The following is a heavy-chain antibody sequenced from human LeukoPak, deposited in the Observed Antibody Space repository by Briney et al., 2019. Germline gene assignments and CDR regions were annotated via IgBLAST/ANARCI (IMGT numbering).Heavy chain of an antibody. J-gene: IGHJ6*03. CDR1: GFTFSSYE. Sequence: GGSLRLSCAASGFTFSSYEMNWVRQAPGKGLEWVPSISSSSSYIYYADSVKGRFTISRDNAKNSLYLQMNSLRAEDTAVYYCASDPSGIAAAGYYYMDVWGKGTTVTVSS. CDR2: ISSSSSYI. CDR3: ASDPSGIAAAGYYYMDV. D-gene: IGHD6-13*01. V-gene: IGHV3-21*01.